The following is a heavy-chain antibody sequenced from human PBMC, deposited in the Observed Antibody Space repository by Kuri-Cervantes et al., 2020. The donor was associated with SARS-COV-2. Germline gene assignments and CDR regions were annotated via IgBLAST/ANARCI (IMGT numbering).Heavy chain of an antibody. V-gene: IGHV4-39*01. CDR3: ARVRYCSSTSCRLGWYFDL. J-gene: IGHJ2*01. Sequence: GSLRLSCTVSGGSISSSNYYWGWIRQPPGKGLEWIGSIYYSGSTHYNPSLKSRVSISVDTSRNQFSLKVSSVTAADTAVYYCARVRYCSSTSCRLGWYFDLWGRGTLVTVSS. D-gene: IGHD2-2*01. CDR1: GGSISSSNYY. CDR2: IYYSGST.